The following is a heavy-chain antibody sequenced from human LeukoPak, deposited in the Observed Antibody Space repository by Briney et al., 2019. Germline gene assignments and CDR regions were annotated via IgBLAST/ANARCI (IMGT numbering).Heavy chain of an antibody. CDR3: ARQHGSGSYYSRAIDY. CDR2: IYPGDSDT. D-gene: IGHD3-10*01. CDR1: GSIFTTYW. Sequence: GASLQISCEASGSIFTTYWIGWVRQLPGKGLEWMGIIYPGDSDTRDSPSFQGQVTISADKSINTAYLQWSSLKASDTAMYYCARQHGSGSYYSRAIDYWGQGTLVTVSS. J-gene: IGHJ4*02. V-gene: IGHV5-51*01.